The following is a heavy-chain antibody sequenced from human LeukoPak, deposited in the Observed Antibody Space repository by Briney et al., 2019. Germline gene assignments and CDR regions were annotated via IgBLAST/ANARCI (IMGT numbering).Heavy chain of an antibody. CDR3: ARGGGLDV. CDR2: INHNGNVN. CDR1: GFTFSSYW. D-gene: IGHD3-16*01. J-gene: IGHJ6*02. V-gene: IGHV3-7*03. Sequence: GGSLRFSCAASGFTFSSYWMNWARQAPGKGLEWVASINHNGNVNYYVDSVKGRFTTSRDNAKNSLYLQMSNLRAEDTAVYFCARGGGLDVWGQGATVTVSS.